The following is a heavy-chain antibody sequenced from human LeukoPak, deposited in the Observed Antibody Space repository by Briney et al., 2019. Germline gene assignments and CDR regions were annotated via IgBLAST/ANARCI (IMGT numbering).Heavy chain of an antibody. Sequence: GGSLRLSCAASGFTFSNAWMSWVHQAPGKGLEWVGRIKSKSDGGTTDYAAPVKGRFTISRDDSKNTLYLQMNSLKIEDTAVYYCTTAPRGYCSGGSCSYAFDIWGQGTMVTVSS. CDR2: IKSKSDGGTT. J-gene: IGHJ3*02. D-gene: IGHD2-15*01. CDR3: TTAPRGYCSGGSCSYAFDI. V-gene: IGHV3-15*01. CDR1: GFTFSNAW.